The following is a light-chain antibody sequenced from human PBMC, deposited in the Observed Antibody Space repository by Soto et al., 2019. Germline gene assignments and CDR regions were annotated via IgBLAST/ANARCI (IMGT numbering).Light chain of an antibody. CDR1: QSISSSY. CDR3: QQYDAWPFT. J-gene: IGKJ4*01. CDR2: DAS. Sequence: EIVLTQSPGTLSLSPGERATLSCRASQSISSSYLAWYQQRPGQAPRLLIHDASSRATGVPARFSGSGSGTEFVLTISSLQSEDFAIYYCQQYDAWPFTFGGGTKVDIK. V-gene: IGKV3-15*01.